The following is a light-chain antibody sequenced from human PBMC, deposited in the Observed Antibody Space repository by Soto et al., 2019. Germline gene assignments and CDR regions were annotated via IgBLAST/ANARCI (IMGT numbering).Light chain of an antibody. CDR2: EVT. V-gene: IGLV2-14*01. CDR1: SSDVGGYNY. J-gene: IGLJ3*02. Sequence: QSVLTQPASVSGSPGQSITISCTGTSSDVGGYNYVSWFQQHPGKAPKLMIYEVTYRPSGVSNRYSGSKSGNTASLTISGLQCEDEADYYCNSYTSSSTWVFGGLSKLTVL. CDR3: NSYTSSSTWV.